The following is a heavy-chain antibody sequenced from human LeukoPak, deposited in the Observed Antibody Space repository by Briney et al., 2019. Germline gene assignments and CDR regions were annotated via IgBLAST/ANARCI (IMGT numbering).Heavy chain of an antibody. CDR1: GFTFSKYG. CDR2: IQYDESNK. D-gene: IGHD2-21*02. V-gene: IGHV3-30*02. CDR3: AKGGGGVVTAIVDY. Sequence: GGSLRLSCAASGFTFSKYGMHWVRQAPGKGLEWVAFIQYDESNKYYADSVKGRFTISRDNSKNTLHVQMNSLRAEDTAVYYCAKGGGGVVTAIVDYWGQGTLVTVSS. J-gene: IGHJ4*02.